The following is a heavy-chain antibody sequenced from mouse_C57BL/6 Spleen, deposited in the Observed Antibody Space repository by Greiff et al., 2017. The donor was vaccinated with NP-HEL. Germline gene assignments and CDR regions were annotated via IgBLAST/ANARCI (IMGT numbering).Heavy chain of an antibody. J-gene: IGHJ3*01. Sequence: DVQLVESGGGLVKPGGSLKLSCAASGFTFSDYGMHWVRQAPEKGLEWVAYISSGSSTIYYADTVKGRFTISRDNAKNTLFRQMTRLRSEDTAMYYCARAGGLLLRSWFAYWGQGTLVTVSA. CDR3: ARAGGLLLRSWFAY. CDR1: GFTFSDYG. V-gene: IGHV5-17*01. CDR2: ISSGSSTI. D-gene: IGHD1-1*01.